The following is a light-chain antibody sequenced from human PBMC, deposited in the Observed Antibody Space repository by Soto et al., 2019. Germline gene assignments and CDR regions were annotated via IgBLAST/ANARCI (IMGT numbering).Light chain of an antibody. J-gene: IGKJ4*01. Sequence: EIVLTQSPATLSLSPGERATLSRRVSQSVGSSLAWYQQKPGQAPRLLIYDASNRATGIPARFSGSGSGTDFTLTINSLEPEDVAVYYCQQRSYLFTFGGGTKVDIK. CDR3: QQRSYLFT. V-gene: IGKV3-11*01. CDR2: DAS. CDR1: QSVGSS.